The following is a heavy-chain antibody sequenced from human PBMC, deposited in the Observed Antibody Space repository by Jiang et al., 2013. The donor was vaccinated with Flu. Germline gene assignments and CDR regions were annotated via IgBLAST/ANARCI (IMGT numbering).Heavy chain of an antibody. D-gene: IGHD5-12*01. CDR1: GYTFIGYH. Sequence: AEVKKPGASVKVSCKGSGYTFIGYHMHWVRQAPGQGLEWMGGSIPILPRVHYAQKFKGRVTITADESTSTAYMELSSLRSDDTAVYYCARGLYSGYDRFDYWGQGTLVTVSS. J-gene: IGHJ4*02. CDR2: SIPILPRV. CDR3: ARGLYSGYDRFDY. V-gene: IGHV1-69*10.